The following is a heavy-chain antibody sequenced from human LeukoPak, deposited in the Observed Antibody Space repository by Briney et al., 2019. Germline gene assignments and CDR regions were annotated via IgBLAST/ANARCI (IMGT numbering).Heavy chain of an antibody. Sequence: GGSLRLSCAASGFNFRSYAMHWVRQAPGKGLEWLAAILYHEDNRHYADSVKGRLTISRDNSKNTLYLQMNSLRAEDTAVYYCAKDPRDSSGWYGYFQHWGQGTLVTVSS. CDR3: AKDPRDSSGWYGYFQH. CDR2: ILYHEDNR. D-gene: IGHD6-19*01. J-gene: IGHJ1*01. CDR1: GFNFRSYA. V-gene: IGHV3-30*18.